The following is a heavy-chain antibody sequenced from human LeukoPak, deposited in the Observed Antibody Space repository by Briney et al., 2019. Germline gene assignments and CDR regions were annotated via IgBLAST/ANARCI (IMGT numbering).Heavy chain of an antibody. D-gene: IGHD1-26*01. CDR2: ISSASSYI. Sequence: GGSLRLSCAASGFTFSSYSMNWVRQAPGKGLEWVSAISSASSYIYYADSVKGRFTVSRDNSKNTLYLQMNSLRAEDTAVYYCAKVLVGATEFPYWGQGTLVTVSS. V-gene: IGHV3-21*01. J-gene: IGHJ4*02. CDR3: AKVLVGATEFPY. CDR1: GFTFSSYS.